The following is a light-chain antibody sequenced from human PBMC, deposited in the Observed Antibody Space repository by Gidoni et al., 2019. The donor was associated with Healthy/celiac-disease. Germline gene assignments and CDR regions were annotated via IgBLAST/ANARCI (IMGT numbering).Light chain of an antibody. J-gene: IGKJ2*01. V-gene: IGKV3-20*01. CDR1: QSVSSSY. CDR3: QQYGSSPPYT. Sequence: ETVLTQSPGTLSLSPGERATLSCRASQSVSSSYLAWYQQKPGQAPRLLIYGASSRATGIPDRCSGSGSGTDFTLTISRLEPEDFAVYYCQQYGSSPPYTFGQGTKLEIK. CDR2: GAS.